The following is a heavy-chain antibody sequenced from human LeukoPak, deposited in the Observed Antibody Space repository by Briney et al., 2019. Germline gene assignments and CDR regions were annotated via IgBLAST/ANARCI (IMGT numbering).Heavy chain of an antibody. Sequence: SGGSLRLSCAASGFTFSSYAMSWVRQAPGKGLEWVSAISGSGGSTYYADSVKGRFTISRDNSKNTLYLQMNSLRAEDTAVYYCAKSDYGGNSGAFDYWGQGTLVTVSS. V-gene: IGHV3-23*01. CDR3: AKSDYGGNSGAFDY. CDR2: ISGSGGST. D-gene: IGHD4-23*01. CDR1: GFTFSSYA. J-gene: IGHJ4*02.